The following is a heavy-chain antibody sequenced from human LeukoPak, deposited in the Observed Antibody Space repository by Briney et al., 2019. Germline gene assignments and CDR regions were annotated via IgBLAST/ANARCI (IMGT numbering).Heavy chain of an antibody. J-gene: IGHJ5*02. CDR3: ARLESITIFGVVMAHWFDP. CDR1: GYTFTGYY. D-gene: IGHD3-3*01. Sequence: ASVKVSCKASGYTFTGYYMHWVRQAPGQGLEWMGWINPNSGGTNYAQKFQGRVTMTRDTSISTAYMELSSLRSEDTAVYYCARLESITIFGVVMAHWFDPWGQGTLVTVSS. V-gene: IGHV1-2*02. CDR2: INPNSGGT.